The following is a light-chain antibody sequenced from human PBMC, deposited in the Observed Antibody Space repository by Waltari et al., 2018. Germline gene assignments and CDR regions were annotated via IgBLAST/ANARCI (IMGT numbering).Light chain of an antibody. J-gene: IGKJ4*01. Sequence: DIQMTQSPSSLSASVRDRVTITCRASPAITNYLAWYQQKPGKVHKLLMHAPSILQSGVPSRFSGTGSGTGFSLTISSLQREDVATYFCQKYNSAPLTFGGGTKVEIK. CDR2: APS. CDR1: PAITNY. V-gene: IGKV1-27*01. CDR3: QKYNSAPLT.